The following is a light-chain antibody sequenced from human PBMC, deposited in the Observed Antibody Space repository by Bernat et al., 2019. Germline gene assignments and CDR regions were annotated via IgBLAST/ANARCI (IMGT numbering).Light chain of an antibody. Sequence: DIQMTQSPSSLSASVGDRVTITCQASQDISNYLNWNQQKPGKAPKLPISMASSLESGVPSRFSGSGSGTEFTLTISSLQPDDFATYYCQQYISYLYTFGQGTKLEIK. CDR3: QQYISYLYT. CDR1: QDISNY. J-gene: IGKJ2*01. V-gene: IGKV1-5*03. CDR2: MAS.